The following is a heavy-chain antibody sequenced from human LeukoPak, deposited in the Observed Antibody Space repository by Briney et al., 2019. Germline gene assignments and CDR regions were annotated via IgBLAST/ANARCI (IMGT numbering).Heavy chain of an antibody. V-gene: IGHV3-23*01. J-gene: IGHJ6*02. CDR3: AKDVRVGGGGMDV. CDR2: ISSSGGNT. CDR1: GFTFNNYA. Sequence: PGGSLRLSCAASGFTFNNYAMNWVRQAPGNGLEWVSLISSSGGNTYYADSVKGRFTISRDKSENTVSLQMNSLRGEDTAVYYCAKDVRVGGGGMDVWGQGTPVTVSS. D-gene: IGHD1-26*01.